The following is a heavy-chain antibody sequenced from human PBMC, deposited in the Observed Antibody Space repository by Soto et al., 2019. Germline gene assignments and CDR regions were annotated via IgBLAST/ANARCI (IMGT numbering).Heavy chain of an antibody. CDR3: AKGRVPAAMSPKKYCSGGSCYSGEYFQH. Sequence: QVQLVESGGGVVQPGRSLRLSCAASGFTFSSYGMHWVRQAPGKGLEWVAVISYDGSNKYYADSVKGRFTISRDNSKNTLYLQMNGLRAEDTAVYYCAKGRVPAAMSPKKYCSGGSCYSGEYFQHWGQGTLVTVSS. J-gene: IGHJ1*01. V-gene: IGHV3-30*18. CDR2: ISYDGSNK. CDR1: GFTFSSYG. D-gene: IGHD2-15*01.